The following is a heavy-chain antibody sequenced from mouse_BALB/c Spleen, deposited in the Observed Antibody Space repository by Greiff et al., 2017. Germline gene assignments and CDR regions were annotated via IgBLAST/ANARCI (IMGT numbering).Heavy chain of an antibody. CDR2: ISSGSSTI. V-gene: IGHV5-17*02. CDR3: AREEIYYDYTWFAY. CDR1: GFTFSSFG. Sequence: EVKLVESGGGLVQPGGSRKLSCAASGFTFSSFGMHWVRQAPEKGLEWVAYISSGSSTIYYADTVKGRFTISRDNPKNTLFLQMTSLRSEDTAMYYCAREEIYYDYTWFAYWGQGTLVTVSA. D-gene: IGHD2-4*01. J-gene: IGHJ3*01.